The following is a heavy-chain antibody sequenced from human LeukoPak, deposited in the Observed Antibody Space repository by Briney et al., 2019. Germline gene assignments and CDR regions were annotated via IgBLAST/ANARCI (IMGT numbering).Heavy chain of an antibody. CDR1: GFIFSSYA. Sequence: PGGSLRLSCSASGFIFSSYAMHWVRQAPGKRLEYVSAMSVITGRTFYADPVEGRLTISRDNSGNTLYLQMTSLRPEDTAVYYCVKPARGSGIQYGFDSWGQGTLVTVSS. J-gene: IGHJ4*02. CDR3: VKPARGSGIQYGFDS. CDR2: MSVITGRT. V-gene: IGHV3-64D*06. D-gene: IGHD3-10*01.